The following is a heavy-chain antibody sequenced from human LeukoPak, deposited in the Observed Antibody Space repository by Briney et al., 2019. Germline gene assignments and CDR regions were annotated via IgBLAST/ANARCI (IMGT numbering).Heavy chain of an antibody. J-gene: IGHJ4*02. Sequence: GGSLRLSCAAAGFSFSNYAMSWVRQAPGEGLGWVSAIPGSGGNTYYAGSGEGRFTISRDNSKNTVFLQMNSLRAEDTAVYYCAKWGDYDVLTGYYVSDYWGQGTLVTVSS. CDR2: IPGSGGNT. D-gene: IGHD3-9*01. V-gene: IGHV3-23*01. CDR3: AKWGDYDVLTGYYVSDY. CDR1: GFSFSNYA.